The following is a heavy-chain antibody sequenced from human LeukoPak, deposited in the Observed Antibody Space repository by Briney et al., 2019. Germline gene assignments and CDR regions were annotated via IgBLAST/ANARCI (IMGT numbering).Heavy chain of an antibody. Sequence: PGGSLGLSCVASGVTFSRYAINWVRQAPGKGLEWVSAISATVRRTDYAGSVKGRFSISRDNSKNTMYLQMHSLRAEDTAVYYCAINLRGGYNYGHGDYWGQGTLVTVSS. CDR1: GVTFSRYA. D-gene: IGHD5-18*01. V-gene: IGHV3-23*01. J-gene: IGHJ4*02. CDR3: AINLRGGYNYGHGDY. CDR2: ISATVRRT.